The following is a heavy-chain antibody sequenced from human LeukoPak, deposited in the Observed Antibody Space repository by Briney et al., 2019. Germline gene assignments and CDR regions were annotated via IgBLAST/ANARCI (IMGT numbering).Heavy chain of an antibody. CDR1: GGSISSYY. J-gene: IGHJ5*02. CDR3: ARDKTGDNWFDP. Sequence: SETLSLTCTVSGGSISSYYWSWIRQPPGKGLEWIGCIYYSGSTNYNPSLKSRATISVDTSKNQFSLNLSSVTAADTAVYYCARDKTGDNWFDPWGQGTLVTVSS. V-gene: IGHV4-59*01. D-gene: IGHD2-8*02. CDR2: IYYSGST.